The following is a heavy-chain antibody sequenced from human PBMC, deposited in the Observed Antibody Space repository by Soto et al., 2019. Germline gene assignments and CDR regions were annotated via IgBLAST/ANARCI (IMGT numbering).Heavy chain of an antibody. J-gene: IGHJ6*02. D-gene: IGHD4-17*01. CDR2: INHSGST. CDR1: GGSFSGYY. Sequence: SETLSLTCAVYGGSFSGYYWSWIRQPPGKGLEWIGEINHSGSTNYNPSLKSQVTISVDTSKNQFSLKLSSVTAADTAVYYCAIPAGSTVTTVHYYYGMDAWGQGTTVTVSS. V-gene: IGHV4-34*01. CDR3: AIPAGSTVTTVHYYYGMDA.